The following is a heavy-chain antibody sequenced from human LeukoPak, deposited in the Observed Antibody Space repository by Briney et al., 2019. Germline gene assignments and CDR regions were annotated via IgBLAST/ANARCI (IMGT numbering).Heavy chain of an antibody. CDR3: ARLRRYGPIIFLVYFDY. J-gene: IGHJ4*02. CDR1: GYTFTGYY. V-gene: IGHV1-2*02. CDR2: INPNSGGT. D-gene: IGHD5-18*01. Sequence: ASVKVSCKASGYTFTGYYIHWVRQAPGQGLEWMGSINPNSGGTNYAQKFQGRITMTWDTSINTAYMELSRLRSDDTAVYYCARLRRYGPIIFLVYFDYWGQGTLVTVSS.